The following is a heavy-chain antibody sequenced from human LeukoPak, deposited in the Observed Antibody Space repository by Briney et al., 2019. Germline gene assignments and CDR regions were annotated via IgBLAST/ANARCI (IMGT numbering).Heavy chain of an antibody. Sequence: GGSLRLSCAASAFTFSRFWMHWVRQAPGKGLVWVSRINSDGSGTGYADSVRGRFTISRDNAKNTLYLQMNSLRVEDTAVYYCARVGFLIDFDYWGQGALVSVSS. D-gene: IGHD3-3*01. J-gene: IGHJ4*02. CDR3: ARVGFLIDFDY. CDR2: INSDGSGT. CDR1: AFTFSRFW. V-gene: IGHV3-74*01.